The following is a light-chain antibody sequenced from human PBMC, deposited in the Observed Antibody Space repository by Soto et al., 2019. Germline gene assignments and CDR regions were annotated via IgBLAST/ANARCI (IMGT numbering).Light chain of an antibody. CDR3: SSYTSSSTLEYV. Sequence: QSVLTQPASVSWSPGQSITISCTGTSSDVGGYNYVSWYQQHPGKAPKLMIYDVSNRPSGVSNRFSGSKSGNTASLTISGLQAEDEADYYCSSYTSSSTLEYVFGTGTKVTVL. V-gene: IGLV2-14*01. CDR2: DVS. J-gene: IGLJ1*01. CDR1: SSDVGGYNY.